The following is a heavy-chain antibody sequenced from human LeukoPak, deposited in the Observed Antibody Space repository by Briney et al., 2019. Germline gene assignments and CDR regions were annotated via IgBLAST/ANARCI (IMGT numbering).Heavy chain of an antibody. D-gene: IGHD3/OR15-3a*01. CDR1: GFTMSHYG. CDR2: IRSAVETT. CDR3: AKHFCTGLDCSLFDS. Sequence: GGSLRLSCAASGFTMSHYGVSWVRQAAGKGLEWISGIRSAVETTHYADSVKGRFIISRDNSKNALSLQLNSLRPEDTALYYCAKHFCTGLDCSLFDSWGQGTLVTVSS. V-gene: IGHV3-23*01. J-gene: IGHJ4*02.